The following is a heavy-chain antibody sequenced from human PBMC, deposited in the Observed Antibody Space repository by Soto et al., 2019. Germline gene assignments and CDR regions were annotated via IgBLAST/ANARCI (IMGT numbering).Heavy chain of an antibody. CDR1: GFTFRSRP. D-gene: IGHD6-6*01. CDR3: TNDSHWGISSPTHDH. V-gene: IGHV3-23*01. Sequence: GGSLRLSCPVAGFTFRSRPKLWVRRAPGKGLEWVSGINGRDDSKHYDDSVRGRFTITRDNSKNTLLLQMNRLRDEDTDIYYCTNDSHWGISSPTHDHWAQGTQVTVSS. CDR2: INGRDDSK. J-gene: IGHJ4*02.